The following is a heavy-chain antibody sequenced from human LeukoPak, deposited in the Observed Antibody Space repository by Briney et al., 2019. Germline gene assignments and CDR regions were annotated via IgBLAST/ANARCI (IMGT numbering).Heavy chain of an antibody. CDR3: ARGGSGYSYPGPFDY. Sequence: SETLSLTCTVSGGSVSSGSYYWSWIRQPPGKGLEWIGYIYYSGSTYYNPSLKSRVTISVDTSKNQFSLKLSSVTAADTAVYYCARGGSGYSYPGPFDYWGQGTLVTVSS. V-gene: IGHV4-30-4*01. D-gene: IGHD5-18*01. CDR1: GGSVSSGSYY. CDR2: IYYSGST. J-gene: IGHJ4*02.